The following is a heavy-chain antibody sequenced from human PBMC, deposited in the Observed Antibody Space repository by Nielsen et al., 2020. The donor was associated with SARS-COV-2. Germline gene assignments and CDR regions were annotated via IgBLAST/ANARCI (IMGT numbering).Heavy chain of an antibody. CDR1: GGSISSDNW. CDR2: IYHRGST. D-gene: IGHD7-27*01. Sequence: SETLSLTCAVFGGSISSDNWWSWVRPPPGKGLEWIGEIYHRGSTNYSPSLKTRVTISVDKSKNQFSLELRSVTAADTAVYYCARDCSCGLGSSPSYYFDYWGQGTLVTVSS. V-gene: IGHV4-4*02. CDR3: ARDCSCGLGSSPSYYFDY. J-gene: IGHJ4*02.